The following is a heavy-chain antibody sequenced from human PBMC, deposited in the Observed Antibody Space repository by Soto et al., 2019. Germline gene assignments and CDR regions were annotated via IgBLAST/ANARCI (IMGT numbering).Heavy chain of an antibody. Sequence: QVQLVESGGGVVQPGRSLRLSCAASGFTFSSYGMHWVRQAPGKGLEWVAVISYDGSNKYYADSVKGRFTISRDNSKNTLYLQMNSLRAEDTAVYYCAKDLTPDYWYFDLWGRGTLVTVSS. V-gene: IGHV3-30*18. CDR2: ISYDGSNK. J-gene: IGHJ2*01. CDR3: AKDLTPDYWYFDL. CDR1: GFTFSSYG.